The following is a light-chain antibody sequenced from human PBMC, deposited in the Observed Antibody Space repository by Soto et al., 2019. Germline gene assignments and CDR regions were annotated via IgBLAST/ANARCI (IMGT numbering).Light chain of an antibody. CDR1: QYVSMY. J-gene: IGKJ1*01. CDR3: QQYGSLSWT. CDR2: DAS. Sequence: EIVLTQSPATLSLSPGERATLSCRTSQYVSMYLAWYQQKPGQAPRLLIYDASNRATGIPARFSGSGSGTDFTLTISRLEPEDFAVYYCQQYGSLSWTFGQGTKVDI. V-gene: IGKV3-11*01.